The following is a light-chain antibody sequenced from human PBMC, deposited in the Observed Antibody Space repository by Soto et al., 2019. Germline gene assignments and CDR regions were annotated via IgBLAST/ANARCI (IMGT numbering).Light chain of an antibody. J-gene: IGKJ4*01. CDR1: QSVSNNY. V-gene: IGKV3-20*01. Sequence: EIVLTQSPCTLSLCPGERATLSCRASQSVSNNYLAWYQQKPGQAPRLLIYGASSRATGIPDRFSGSGSGTDFTLTISRLEPEDFAMYYCQQYGSSPLTFGGGTKVHIK. CDR3: QQYGSSPLT. CDR2: GAS.